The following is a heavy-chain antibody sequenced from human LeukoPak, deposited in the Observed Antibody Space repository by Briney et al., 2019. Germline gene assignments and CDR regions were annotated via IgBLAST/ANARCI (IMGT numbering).Heavy chain of an antibody. V-gene: IGHV5-51*01. Sequence: GESLKISCKGSGYSFTSYWIGWVRQMPGKGLEWMGIIYPGDSDTRYSPSFQGQVTISADKSISTAYLQWSSLKASDTAMYYCARTEGIDCSSTSCYFDYWGQGTLVTVSS. CDR2: IYPGDSDT. J-gene: IGHJ4*02. D-gene: IGHD2-2*01. CDR3: ARTEGIDCSSTSCYFDY. CDR1: GYSFTSYW.